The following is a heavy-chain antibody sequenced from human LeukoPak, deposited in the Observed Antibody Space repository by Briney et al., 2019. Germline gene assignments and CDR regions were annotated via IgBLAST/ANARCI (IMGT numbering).Heavy chain of an antibody. CDR2: ISYDGSNK. CDR1: GFTFSSYA. Sequence: GRSLRLSCAASGFTFSSYAMHWVRQAPGKGLEWVAVISYDGSNKYYADSVKGRFTISRDNSKNTLYLQMNSLRAEDTAVYYCARDRKLSENYYDSSGSYGMDVWGQGTTVTVSS. J-gene: IGHJ6*02. D-gene: IGHD3-22*01. CDR3: ARDRKLSENYYDSSGSYGMDV. V-gene: IGHV3-30-3*01.